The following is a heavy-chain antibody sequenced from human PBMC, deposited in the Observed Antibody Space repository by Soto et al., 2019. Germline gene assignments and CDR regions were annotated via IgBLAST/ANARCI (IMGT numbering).Heavy chain of an antibody. CDR2: IIPFFKAT. D-gene: IGHD6-6*01. CDR3: ARDGGIGARHYYGMDV. CDR1: GDTFSSHA. J-gene: IGHJ6*02. V-gene: IGHV1-69*13. Sequence: SVKVSCKASGDTFSSHAISWVRQAPGQGLEWMGGIIPFFKATNYAQKFQGRVTITADDSTSTAYMDLNSLKTEDTAVYYCARDGGIGARHYYGMDVWGQGTTVTVSS.